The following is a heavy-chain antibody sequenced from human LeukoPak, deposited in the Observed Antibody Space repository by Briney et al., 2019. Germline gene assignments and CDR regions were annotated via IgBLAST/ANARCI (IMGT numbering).Heavy chain of an antibody. J-gene: IGHJ6*03. CDR3: ARETPRFLEGRGYMDV. V-gene: IGHV4-61*02. CDR2: IYTSGST. Sequence: SETLSLTCTVSGGSISSGSYYWSWIRQPAGKGLEWIGRIYTSGSTNYNPSLKSRVTISVDTSKNQFSLKLSSVTAADTAVYYCARETPRFLEGRGYMDVWGKGTTVTVSS. CDR1: GGSISSGSYY. D-gene: IGHD3-3*01.